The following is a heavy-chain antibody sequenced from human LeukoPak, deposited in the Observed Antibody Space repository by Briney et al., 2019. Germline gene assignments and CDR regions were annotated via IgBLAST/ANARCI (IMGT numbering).Heavy chain of an antibody. J-gene: IGHJ5*02. CDR1: GYTFSGYY. Sequence: ASVKVSCKASGYTFSGYYMHWVRQAPGQGLEWMGWINPKSGGTNEAQKFHDRVTMTRDTSISTAYMELSSLRSDDTALYYCARPTLQTLGAWGQGTLVTVSS. D-gene: IGHD3-10*01. V-gene: IGHV1-2*02. CDR3: ARPTLQTLGA. CDR2: INPKSGGT.